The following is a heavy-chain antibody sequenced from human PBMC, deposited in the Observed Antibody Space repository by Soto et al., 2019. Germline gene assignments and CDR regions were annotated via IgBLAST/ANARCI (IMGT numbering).Heavy chain of an antibody. CDR3: AKDMKQELLWFGEPLNWFDP. J-gene: IGHJ5*02. V-gene: IGHV3-53*01. CDR1: GLTVSSNY. Sequence: PGGSLRLSCAASGLTVSSNYMSWVRQAPGKGLEWVSVIYSGGSTYYADSVKGRFTISRDNSKNTLYLQMNSLRAEDTAVYYCAKDMKQELLWFGEPLNWFDPWGQGTLVTVSS. CDR2: IYSGGST. D-gene: IGHD3-10*01.